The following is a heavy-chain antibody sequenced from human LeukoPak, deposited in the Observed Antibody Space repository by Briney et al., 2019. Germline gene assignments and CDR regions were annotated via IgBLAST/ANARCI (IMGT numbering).Heavy chain of an antibody. CDR2: IRYDGGIK. CDR1: GFTFSTYG. V-gene: IGHV3-30*02. J-gene: IGHJ4*02. D-gene: IGHD3-10*01. Sequence: GGSLRLSCAASGFTFSTYGMHWVRQAPGKGLEWVAFIRYDGGIKHYTDAVKGRFTISRDNAKNSLYLQMNSLRAEDTAVYYCARGGSMGNFDYWGQGTLVTVSS. CDR3: ARGGSMGNFDY.